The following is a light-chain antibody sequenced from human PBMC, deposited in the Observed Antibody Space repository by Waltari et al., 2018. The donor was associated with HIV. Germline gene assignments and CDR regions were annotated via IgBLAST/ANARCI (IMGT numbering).Light chain of an antibody. CDR1: QDISSY. CDR2: GAS. J-gene: IGKJ5*01. CDR3: QVYLSALSTT. V-gene: IGKV1-27*01. Sequence: IQMTQSPSSLSASVGDSVTITCRASQDISSYLAWYQHKPGKIPKLLIYGASTLHSGVQSRFRGSGSGAHFTLTINNLQPEDVGTYYCQVYLSALSTTFGQGTRLEIK.